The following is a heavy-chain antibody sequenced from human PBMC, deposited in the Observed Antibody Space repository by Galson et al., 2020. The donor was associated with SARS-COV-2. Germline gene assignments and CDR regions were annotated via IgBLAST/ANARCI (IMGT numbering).Heavy chain of an antibody. Sequence: TFSSYGMHWVRQAPGKRLEWVAVIWYDGSNKYYADSVKGRFTISRDNSKNTLYLQMNSLRAEDTAVYYCARDRMPHWRIERVVPGMDVWGQGTTVTVSS. CDR2: IWYDGSNK. CDR1: TFSSYG. V-gene: IGHV3-33*01. CDR3: ARDRMPHWRIERVVPGMDV. D-gene: IGHD1-1*01. J-gene: IGHJ6*02.